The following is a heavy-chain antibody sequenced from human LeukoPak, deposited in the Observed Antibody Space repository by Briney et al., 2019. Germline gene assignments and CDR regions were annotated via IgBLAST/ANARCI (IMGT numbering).Heavy chain of an antibody. CDR2: ISGSGGST. D-gene: IGHD1-26*01. J-gene: IGHJ3*02. Sequence: RXAPXKXLEWVSRISGSGGSTYYADSVKGRFTISRDNSKNTLYLQMNSLRAEDTAVYYCAKDGGWELLGVSAFDIWGQGTMVTVSS. V-gene: IGHV3-23*01. CDR3: AKDGGWELLGVSAFDI.